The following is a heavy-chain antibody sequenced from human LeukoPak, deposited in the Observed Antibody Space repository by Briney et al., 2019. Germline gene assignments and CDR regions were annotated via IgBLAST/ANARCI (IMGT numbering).Heavy chain of an antibody. CDR1: GYTFTGYY. D-gene: IGHD6-13*01. V-gene: IGHV1-2*02. J-gene: IGHJ4*02. CDR2: INPNSGGT. Sequence: ASVKVSCKASGYTFTGYYMHWVRQAPGQGLEWMGWINPNSGGTNYAQKFQGRVTMTRDTSISTAYMELSRLRSDDTAVYYCARERGGAAAGPHFDYWGQGTLVTVSS. CDR3: ARERGGAAAGPHFDY.